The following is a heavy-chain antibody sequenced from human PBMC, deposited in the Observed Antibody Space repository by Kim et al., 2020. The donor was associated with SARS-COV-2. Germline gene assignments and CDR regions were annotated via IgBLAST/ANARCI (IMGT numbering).Heavy chain of an antibody. CDR2: ISSNSGHT. CDR1: GYSFSNYG. CDR3: APYYDSNSYRGQWD. D-gene: IGHD3-22*01. V-gene: IGHV1-18*01. J-gene: IGHJ4*01. Sequence: ASVKVSCKASGYSFSNYGLVWARQAPGQGLEWMGWISSNSGHTKYAQNVQGRVTLTTDTSTNTGYMELSSLRSDDTAVYYCAPYYDSNSYRGQWDWGQGNPVTDSS.